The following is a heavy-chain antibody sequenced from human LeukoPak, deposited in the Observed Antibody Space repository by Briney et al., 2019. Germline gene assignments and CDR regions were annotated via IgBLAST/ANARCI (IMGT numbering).Heavy chain of an antibody. CDR1: GYTFTSYG. CDR2: ISAYNVNT. J-gene: IGHJ4*02. V-gene: IGHV1-18*01. Sequence: ASVKVSCKASGYTFTSYGISWVRQAPGQGLEWMGWISAYNVNTNYAQKLQGRVTMTTDTSTSTAYMELRSLRSDDTAVYYCAREWWARQFGGVIVRNIDYWGQGTLVTVSS. CDR3: AREWWARQFGGVIVRNIDY. D-gene: IGHD3-16*02.